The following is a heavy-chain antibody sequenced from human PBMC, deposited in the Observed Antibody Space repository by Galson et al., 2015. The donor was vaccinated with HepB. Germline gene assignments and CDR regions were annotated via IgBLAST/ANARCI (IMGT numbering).Heavy chain of an antibody. V-gene: IGHV1-69*13. J-gene: IGHJ6*02. CDR1: GGSFSSYA. CDR2: IIPMVNKT. Sequence: SVKVSCKASGGSFSSYAFSWVRQAPGQGLEWMGGIIPMVNKTNYAQNFQGTVTISADVYTRTTHMELGSLRSEDTALYYCAKMEVVVRGITDYYFYAMDVWGQGTKVTVSS. D-gene: IGHD3-10*01. CDR3: AKMEVVVRGITDYYFYAMDV.